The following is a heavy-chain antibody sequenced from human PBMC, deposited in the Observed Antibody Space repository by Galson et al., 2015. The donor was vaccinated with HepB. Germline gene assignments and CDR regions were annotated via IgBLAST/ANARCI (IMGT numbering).Heavy chain of an antibody. V-gene: IGHV7-4-1*02. D-gene: IGHD7-27*01. CDR1: GYTFTGYY. J-gene: IGHJ4*02. CDR2: INPNSGNP. CDR3: VRGQAGIWVRPSI. Sequence: SVKVSCKASGYTFTGYYMHWVRQAPGQGLEWMGWINPNSGNPTYAQGFTGRFVFSLDTSVSTAYLQISSLKAEDTAVYYCVRGQAGIWVRPSIWGQGTLVTVSS.